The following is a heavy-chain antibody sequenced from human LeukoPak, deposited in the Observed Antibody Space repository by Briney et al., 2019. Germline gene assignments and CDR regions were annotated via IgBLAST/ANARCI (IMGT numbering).Heavy chain of an antibody. CDR3: VREDTPATANY. CDR1: GNYW. CDR2: INSDGSWT. V-gene: IGHV3-74*01. J-gene: IGHJ4*02. D-gene: IGHD2-21*02. Sequence: PGGSLRLSCAASGNYWMHWVRQAPGKGLVWVSHINSDGSWTSYADSVKGRFTISKDNAKNTVYLQMNSLRPGDTAVYYCVREDTPATANYWGQGTLVTISS.